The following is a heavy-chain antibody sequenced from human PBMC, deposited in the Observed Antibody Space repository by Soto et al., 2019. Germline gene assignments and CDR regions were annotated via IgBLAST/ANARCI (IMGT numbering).Heavy chain of an antibody. CDR2: ISSSGSTI. D-gene: IGHD6-13*01. Sequence: GGSLRLSCAASGFTFSSYEMNWVRQAPGKGLEWVSYISSSGSTIYYADSVKGRFTISRDNAKNSLYLQMNSLRAEDTAVYYCARGATAAGTDRGFDYWGQGTLVTVYS. CDR3: ARGATAAGTDRGFDY. CDR1: GFTFSSYE. V-gene: IGHV3-48*03. J-gene: IGHJ4*02.